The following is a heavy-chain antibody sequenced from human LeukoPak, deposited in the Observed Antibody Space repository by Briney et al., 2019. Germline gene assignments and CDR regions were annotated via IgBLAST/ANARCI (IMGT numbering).Heavy chain of an antibody. J-gene: IGHJ4*02. CDR3: ARVGSRGSGSYYSDY. D-gene: IGHD3-10*01. V-gene: IGHV4-61*01. Sequence: SETLSLTCTVSGGSVSSGSHYWSWIRQPPGKGLEWIGYIYYSGSTNYNPSLKSRVTISVDTSKDQFSLKLSSETAADTAVYYCARVGSRGSGSYYSDYWGQGTLVTVSS. CDR1: GGSVSSGSHY. CDR2: IYYSGST.